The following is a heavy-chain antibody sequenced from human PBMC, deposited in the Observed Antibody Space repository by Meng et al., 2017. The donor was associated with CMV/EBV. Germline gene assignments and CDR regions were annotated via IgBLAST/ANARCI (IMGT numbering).Heavy chain of an antibody. J-gene: IGHJ3*02. CDR3: ARERGRMIVVARGFDAFDI. CDR2: IKQDGSEK. V-gene: IGHV3-7*01. Sequence: GESLKISCAASGFTFSSYWMSWVRQAPGKGLEWVANIKQDGSEKYYVDSVKGRFTISRDNAKNSLYLQMNGLRAEDTAVYYCARERGRMIVVARGFDAFDIWGQGTMVTVSS. D-gene: IGHD3-22*01. CDR1: GFTFSSYW.